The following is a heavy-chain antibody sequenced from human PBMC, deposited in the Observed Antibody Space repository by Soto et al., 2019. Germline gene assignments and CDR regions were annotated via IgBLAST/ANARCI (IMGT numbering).Heavy chain of an antibody. Sequence: QLQLVQSGAEVKKPGSSVKVSCKASGGFVRSDPISWVRQAPGQGPEWIGGIIPVFGSPTYAEKFQGRVTITAGESSRTAYLELTSLKSEDTAVYFCAKGEGQWELPLWGQGTQVTVSS. CDR2: IIPVFGSP. CDR3: AKGEGQWELPL. V-gene: IGHV1-69*01. J-gene: IGHJ4*02. D-gene: IGHD1-26*01. CDR1: GGFVRSDP.